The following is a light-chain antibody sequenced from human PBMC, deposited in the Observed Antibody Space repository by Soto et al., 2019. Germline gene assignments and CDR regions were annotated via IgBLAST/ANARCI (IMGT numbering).Light chain of an antibody. Sequence: DIPMTQSPSTLSASVGDRVTITCRASQSISSWLAWYQQKPGKAPKLLIYDASSLESGVPSRFSGSGSGTEFTLTISSLQPDDFATYYCQQYNSYSMYTFGQGTKLGIK. J-gene: IGKJ2*01. CDR2: DAS. CDR3: QQYNSYSMYT. CDR1: QSISSW. V-gene: IGKV1-5*01.